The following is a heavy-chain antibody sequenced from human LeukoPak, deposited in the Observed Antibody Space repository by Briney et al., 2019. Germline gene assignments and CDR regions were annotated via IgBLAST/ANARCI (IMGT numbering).Heavy chain of an antibody. CDR3: ARARGYSYGN. Sequence: PSETLSLTCTVSGGSISSYYWSWIRQPPGKGLEWIGYIYYSGSTNYNPSLKSRVTISVDTSKNQFSLKLSSVTAADTAVYYCARARGYSYGNWGQGTLVTVSS. V-gene: IGHV4-59*01. CDR1: GGSISSYY. D-gene: IGHD5-18*01. CDR2: IYYSGST. J-gene: IGHJ4*02.